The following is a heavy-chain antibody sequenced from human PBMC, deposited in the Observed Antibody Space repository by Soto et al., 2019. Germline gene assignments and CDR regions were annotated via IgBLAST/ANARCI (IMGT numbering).Heavy chain of an antibody. D-gene: IGHD3-22*01. Sequence: PGESLKISCKGSGYSFTSYWIGWVRQMPGKGLEWMGIIYPGDSDTRYSPSFQGQVTISADKSISTAYLQWSSLKASDTAMYYWARLNQYYDSIGYYGPYYYVMGVWGKGTGATVS. J-gene: IGHJ6*04. CDR3: ARLNQYYDSIGYYGPYYYVMGV. V-gene: IGHV5-51*01. CDR1: GYSFTSYW. CDR2: IYPGDSDT.